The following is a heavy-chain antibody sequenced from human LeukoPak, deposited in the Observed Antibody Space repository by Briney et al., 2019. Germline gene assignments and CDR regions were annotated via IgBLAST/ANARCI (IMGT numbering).Heavy chain of an antibody. D-gene: IGHD6-19*01. CDR3: ARDGPVITVAGYFDY. J-gene: IGHJ4*02. Sequence: PGGSLRLSCAASGFTFSTYVMHWVRQAPGKGLEWVAVISYDGSNIFYADSVKGRFTISRDNSKNTLYLQMNSLRAEDTAVYYCARDGPVITVAGYFDYWGQGTLVTVSS. CDR2: ISYDGSNI. V-gene: IGHV3-30-3*01. CDR1: GFTFSTYV.